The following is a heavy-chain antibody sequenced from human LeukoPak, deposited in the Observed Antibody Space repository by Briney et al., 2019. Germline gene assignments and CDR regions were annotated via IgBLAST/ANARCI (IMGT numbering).Heavy chain of an antibody. J-gene: IGHJ5*02. CDR2: IIPIFGTA. CDR1: GGTFSSYA. V-gene: IGHV1-69*05. CDR3: ASSYNGGYDLLGGRLFRWFDP. D-gene: IGHD5-12*01. Sequence: SVKVSCTASGGTFSSYAISWVRQAPGQGLEWMGGIIPIFGTANYAQKFKGRVTITTDESTSTAYMELSSLRSEDTAVYYCASSYNGGYDLLGGRLFRWFDPWGQGTLVTVSS.